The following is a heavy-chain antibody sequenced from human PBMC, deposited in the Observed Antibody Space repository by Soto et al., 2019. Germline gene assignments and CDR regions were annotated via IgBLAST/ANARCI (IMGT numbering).Heavy chain of an antibody. CDR3: ARDRNVVVPAAIPYVDV. D-gene: IGHD2-15*01. CDR1: GFNFNTYW. V-gene: IGHV3-7*03. CDR2: IKQDGSEK. Sequence: PGGSLRLSCAASGFNFNTYWMGWVRQAPGKGLEWVANIKQDGSEKYYGDSVRGRFTISRDNANNSLYLHMNSVGAEDTAVYFCARDRNVVVPAAIPYVDVWGQGTTVTVSS. J-gene: IGHJ6*02.